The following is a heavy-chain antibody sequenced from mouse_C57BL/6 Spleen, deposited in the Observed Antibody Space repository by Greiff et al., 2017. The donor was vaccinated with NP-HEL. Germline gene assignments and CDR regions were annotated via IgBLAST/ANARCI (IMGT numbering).Heavy chain of an antibody. CDR3: ARRNFGSSYSSWYFDV. CDR2: INPSNGGT. J-gene: IGHJ1*03. V-gene: IGHV1-53*01. Sequence: QVQLQQPGTELVKPGASVKLSCKASGYTFTSYWMHWVKQRPGQGLEWIGNINPSNGGTNYNEKFKSKATLTVDKSSSTAYMQLSSLTSEDSAVYCCARRNFGSSYSSWYFDVWGTGTTVTVSS. D-gene: IGHD1-1*01. CDR1: GYTFTSYW.